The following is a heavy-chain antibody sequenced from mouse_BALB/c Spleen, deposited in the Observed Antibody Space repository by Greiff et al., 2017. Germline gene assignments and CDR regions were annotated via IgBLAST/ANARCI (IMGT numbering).Heavy chain of an antibody. V-gene: IGHV5-6-5*01. CDR2: ISSGGST. D-gene: IGHD2-3*01. Sequence: EVQGVESGGGLVKPGGSLKLSCAASGFTFSSYAMTWVRQTPEKRLEWVASISSGGSTYYPDSVKGRFTISRDNARNILYLQMSSLRSEDTAMYYCARGPDDGFAYWGQGTLVTVSA. CDR1: GFTFSSYA. J-gene: IGHJ3*01. CDR3: ARGPDDGFAY.